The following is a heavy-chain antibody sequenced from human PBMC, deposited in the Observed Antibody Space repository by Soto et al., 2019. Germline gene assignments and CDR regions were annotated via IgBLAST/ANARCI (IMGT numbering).Heavy chain of an antibody. CDR3: ARRSGDYGELDS. CDR2: IYPGDSDT. Sequence: GQSLKISCKGSGYRFTSYWIAWVRQMPGKGLEWMGIIYPGDSDTRYSPSFQGQVTMSADKSISTAYLQWSSLKASDTAMYYCARRSGDYGELDSWGQGTLVTVSS. D-gene: IGHD4-17*01. CDR1: GYRFTSYW. V-gene: IGHV5-51*01. J-gene: IGHJ4*02.